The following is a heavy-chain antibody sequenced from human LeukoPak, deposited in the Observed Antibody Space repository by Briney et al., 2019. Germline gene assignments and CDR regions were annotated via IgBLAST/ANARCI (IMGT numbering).Heavy chain of an antibody. V-gene: IGHV3-15*01. J-gene: IGHJ4*02. CDR2: IKAKAHGGTI. CDR1: GFSFSSVY. CDR3: TTDGVGVEGATYDN. D-gene: IGHD1-26*01. Sequence: GGSLRLSCAASGFSFSSVYMSWVRQAPGKGLEWVGRIKAKAHGGTIEYAAPVKGRFTISRDDSKNTLYLQMNSLKTEDTAVYYCTTDGVGVEGATYDNWGQGTLVSVSS.